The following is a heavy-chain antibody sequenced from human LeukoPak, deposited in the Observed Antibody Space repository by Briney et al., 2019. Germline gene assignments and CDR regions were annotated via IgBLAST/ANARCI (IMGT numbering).Heavy chain of an antibody. D-gene: IGHD1-26*01. CDR1: GFTFSNAW. CDR3: TTDTTSYSGSYYRYY. V-gene: IGHV3-15*01. CDR2: IKSKTDGGTT. Sequence: GGSLRLSCAASGFTFSNAWMSWVRQAPGKGLEWVGRIKSKTDGGTTDYAAPVKGRFTISRDDSKNTLYLQMNSLKTEDTAVYYCTTDTTSYSGSYYRYYWGQGTLVTVSS. J-gene: IGHJ4*02.